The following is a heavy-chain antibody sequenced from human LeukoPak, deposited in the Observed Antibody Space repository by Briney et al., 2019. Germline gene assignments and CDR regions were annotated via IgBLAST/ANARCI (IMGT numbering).Heavy chain of an antibody. V-gene: IGHV3-30*02. D-gene: IGHD2-2*01. CDR1: GFTFSSYG. CDR2: IRYDGSNK. Sequence: GGSLRLSCAASGFTFSSYGMHWVRQAPGKGLEWVAFIRYDGSNKYYADSVKGQFIISRDNSKNTLYLQMNSLRAEDTAVYYCAKDIVVVPAAYYYYYMDVWGKGTTVTISS. J-gene: IGHJ6*03. CDR3: AKDIVVVPAAYYYYYMDV.